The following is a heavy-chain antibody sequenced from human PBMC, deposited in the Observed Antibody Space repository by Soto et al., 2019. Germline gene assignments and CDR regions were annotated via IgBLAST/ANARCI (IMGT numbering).Heavy chain of an antibody. J-gene: IGHJ4*02. CDR1: GGSISSGGYS. CDR3: ARNDGSYSGFDY. Sequence: PSETLSLTCAVSGGSISSGGYSWSWIRQPPGKGLEWIGYIYHSGSTYYNPSLKSRVTISVDRSKNQSSLKLSSVTAADTAVYYCARNDGSYSGFDYWGQGTLVTVSS. D-gene: IGHD1-26*01. CDR2: IYHSGST. V-gene: IGHV4-30-2*01.